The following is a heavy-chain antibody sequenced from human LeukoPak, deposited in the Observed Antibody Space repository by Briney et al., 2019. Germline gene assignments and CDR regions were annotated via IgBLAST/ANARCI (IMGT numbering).Heavy chain of an antibody. CDR3: TFLVREPQH. D-gene: IGHD3-10*01. V-gene: IGHV3-7*01. J-gene: IGHJ1*01. Sequence: GGSLRLSCAVSGFTFSQYYMGWVCQAPGKGLEWVAIIESDGSDRKYVDSVKGRFTISRDNAKNSLYLQMSSLTAEDTAIYFCTFLVREPQHWGRGTLVTVSS. CDR1: GFTFSQYY. CDR2: IESDGSDR.